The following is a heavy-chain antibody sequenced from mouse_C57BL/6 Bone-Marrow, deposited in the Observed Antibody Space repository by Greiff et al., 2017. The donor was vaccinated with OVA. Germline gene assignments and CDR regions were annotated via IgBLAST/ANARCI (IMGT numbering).Heavy chain of an antibody. CDR3: ANFITGY. D-gene: IGHD1-1*01. V-gene: IGHV1-54*01. J-gene: IGHJ2*01. Sequence: QVQLQQSGAELVRPGTSVKVSCKASGYAFTNYLIEWVKQRPGQGLEWIGVINPGSGGTNYNEKFKSKATLTVDKSSSTAYMQLSSLTSEDSAVYYCANFITGYWGQGTTLTVSS. CDR2: INPGSGGT. CDR1: GYAFTNYL.